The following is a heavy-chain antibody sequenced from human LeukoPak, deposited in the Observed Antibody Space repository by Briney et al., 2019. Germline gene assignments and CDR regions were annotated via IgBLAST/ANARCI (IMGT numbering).Heavy chain of an antibody. D-gene: IGHD7-27*01. V-gene: IGHV4-38-2*02. CDR1: GYSISRSYL. J-gene: IGHJ4*02. Sequence: SETLSLTCTVSGYSISRSYLWGWVRQPPGKAPEWIGSTSHDGSSYQNPSLKSRVTISIDTSKNQFSLKMTSLTAADMAVYYCVRGELGDFDNWGQGILVTVSS. CDR3: VRGELGDFDN. CDR2: TSHDGSS.